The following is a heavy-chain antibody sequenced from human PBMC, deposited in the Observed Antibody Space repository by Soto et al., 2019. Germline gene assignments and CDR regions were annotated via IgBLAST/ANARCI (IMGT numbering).Heavy chain of an antibody. V-gene: IGHV3-21*01. J-gene: IGHJ6*02. D-gene: IGHD3-10*01. CDR2: IRGFSPYT. CDR3: PRHRGYDATDYYYNAMAV. Sequence: GASLRLSCISSGFTFRTYTMNWVRQAPGKGLEWVSGIRGFSPYTFYAESVKGRFTISRDNAKNSLYLQMNSLRAEDTAVYYCPRHRGYDATDYYYNAMAVWGQGPTVTVSS. CDR1: GFTFRTYT.